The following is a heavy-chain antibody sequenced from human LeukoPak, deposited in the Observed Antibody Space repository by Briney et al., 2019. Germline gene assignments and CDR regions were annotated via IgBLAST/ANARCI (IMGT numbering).Heavy chain of an antibody. J-gene: IGHJ4*02. CDR3: AKDAPVNIVVVPAANS. V-gene: IGHV3-23*01. CDR1: GFTFSSYA. CDR2: FRGSGGST. D-gene: IGHD2-2*01. Sequence: GASLRLSCAASGFTFSSYAMCWVHQAPGKGLEWVSAFRGSGGSTYYADSVKGRFTISRDNSKNPLYLQMNSLRAEDTAVYYCAKDAPVNIVVVPAANSWGQGTLVTVSS.